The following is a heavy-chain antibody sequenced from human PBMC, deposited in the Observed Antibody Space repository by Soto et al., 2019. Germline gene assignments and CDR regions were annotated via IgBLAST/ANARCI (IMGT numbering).Heavy chain of an antibody. CDR2: IDNDGSGT. V-gene: IGHV3-74*01. CDR1: GIIFTNYW. J-gene: IGHJ4*02. CDR3: ALRYFDY. Sequence: PGGSLRLSCAASGIIFTNYWMHWVRQAPGKGLVWVSRIDNDGSGTSYADSVKGRFTISRDNAKNTVYLQMNSLRAEDTAVYYCALRYFDYWGQGTLVTVSS.